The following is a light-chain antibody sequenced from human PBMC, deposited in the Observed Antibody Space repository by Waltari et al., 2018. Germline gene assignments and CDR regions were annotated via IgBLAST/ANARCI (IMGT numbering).Light chain of an antibody. CDR3: QHYVRLPAT. J-gene: IGKJ1*01. CDR1: QSVRGS. Sequence: EIVLTQSPGTLSLYPGERATLSCRASQSVRGSLAWYQQKAGQAPRLLIYGASSRATGIPDRFSGGWSGTDFSLTISRLEPEDFAVYYCQHYVRLPATFGQGTKVEI. CDR2: GAS. V-gene: IGKV3-20*01.